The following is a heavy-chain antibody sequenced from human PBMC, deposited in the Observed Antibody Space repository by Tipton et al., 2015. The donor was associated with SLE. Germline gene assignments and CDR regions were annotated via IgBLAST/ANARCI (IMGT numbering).Heavy chain of an antibody. CDR1: GFTFSTYW. J-gene: IGHJ4*02. CDR2: INRDGSRI. Sequence: SLRLSCAASGFTFSTYWMHWVRQAPGKGLVWVSRINRDGSRITYADSVKGRFTISRDNAKNTLYLQMNSLRAEDTAVYYCARVLEFQLLGWRYFDYWGQGTLVTVYS. V-gene: IGHV3-74*01. CDR3: ARVLEFQLLGWRYFDY. D-gene: IGHD2-2*01.